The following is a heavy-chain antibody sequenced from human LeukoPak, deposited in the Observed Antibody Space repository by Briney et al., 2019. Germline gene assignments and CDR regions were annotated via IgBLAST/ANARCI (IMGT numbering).Heavy chain of an antibody. Sequence: KAGGSLRLSCAASGFTFRNAWMTWVRQAPGKGLEWVGRIKSKTDGGTTDYAAPVKGRFTISRDDSKNTLSLQMNSLKTEDTAVYYCTADIYCSSTSCYPNWGQGTLVTVSS. CDR1: GFTFRNAW. CDR2: IKSKTDGGTT. D-gene: IGHD2-2*01. J-gene: IGHJ4*02. CDR3: TADIYCSSTSCYPN. V-gene: IGHV3-15*01.